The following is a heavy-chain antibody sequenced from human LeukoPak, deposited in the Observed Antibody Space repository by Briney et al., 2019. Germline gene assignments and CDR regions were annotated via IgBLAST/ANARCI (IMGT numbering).Heavy chain of an antibody. D-gene: IGHD3-10*01. V-gene: IGHV3-15*01. J-gene: IGHJ3*02. CDR3: TTDRVRMGSGSYYKGGFDI. Sequence: GGSLRLSCAASGFTFSNAWMSWVRQAPGKGLEWVGRIKSKTDGGTTDYAAPVKGRFTISRDDSKNTLYLQMNSLKTEDTAVYYCTTDRVRMGSGSYYKGGFDIWGQGTMVTVSS. CDR2: IKSKTDGGTT. CDR1: GFTFSNAW.